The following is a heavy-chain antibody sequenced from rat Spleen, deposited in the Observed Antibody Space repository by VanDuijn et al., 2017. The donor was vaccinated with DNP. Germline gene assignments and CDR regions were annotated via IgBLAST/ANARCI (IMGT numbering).Heavy chain of an antibody. Sequence: EVQLVESGGGLVQPGRSLKLSCAASGFTFSNYYMAWVRQAPKKGLEWVATISTSGSRTYYPDSVKGRFTISRDNAKSSLYLQMNSLKSEDTATYYCARHNSPYWYFDFWGPGTMVTVSS. J-gene: IGHJ1*01. CDR2: ISTSGSRT. D-gene: IGHD1-1*01. V-gene: IGHV5-25*01. CDR1: GFTFSNYY. CDR3: ARHNSPYWYFDF.